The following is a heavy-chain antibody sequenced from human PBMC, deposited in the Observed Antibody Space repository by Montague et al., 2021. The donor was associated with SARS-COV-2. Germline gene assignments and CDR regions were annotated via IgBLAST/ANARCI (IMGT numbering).Heavy chain of an antibody. CDR1: GDSMNNYY. J-gene: IGHJ4*02. CDR2: INYSGST. V-gene: IGHV4-59*01. D-gene: IGHD6-13*01. CDR3: ARAPIYRSSWYAYFDC. Sequence: SETLSLTCTVSGDSMNNYYWSWIRQPPGKGLEWIGYINYSGSTHYNPSLQSRVTLSKDTSRNQFSLRLTSVTAADTAMYFCARAPIYRSSWYAYFDCWGQGTLVTVSA.